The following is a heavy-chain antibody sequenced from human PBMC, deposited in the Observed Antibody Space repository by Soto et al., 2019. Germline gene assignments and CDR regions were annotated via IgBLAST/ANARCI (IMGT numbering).Heavy chain of an antibody. CDR3: ARADDYIWGSYRYTGDYFDY. Sequence: EVQLVESGGGLVKPGGSLRLSCAASGFTFSSYSMNWVRQAPGKGLEWVSSISSSSSYIYYADSVKGRFTISRDNAKNSLYLQMNSLRAEDTAVYYCARADDYIWGSYRYTGDYFDYWGQGTLVTVSS. D-gene: IGHD3-16*02. CDR2: ISSSSSYI. J-gene: IGHJ4*02. V-gene: IGHV3-21*01. CDR1: GFTFSSYS.